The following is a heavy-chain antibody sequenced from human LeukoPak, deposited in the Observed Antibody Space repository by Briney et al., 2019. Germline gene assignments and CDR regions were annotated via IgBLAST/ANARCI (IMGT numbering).Heavy chain of an antibody. Sequence: GGSLRLSCAASGFNFSSFGMHWVRQAPGKGLEWVTFMRYDGINKYYADSVKGRFTISRDNSGNTMYLQINSLRPEDTAVYYCARSYGGNYFDYWGQGTLVTVSS. CDR3: ARSYGGNYFDY. CDR2: MRYDGINK. J-gene: IGHJ4*02. CDR1: GFNFSSFG. V-gene: IGHV3-30*02. D-gene: IGHD4-23*01.